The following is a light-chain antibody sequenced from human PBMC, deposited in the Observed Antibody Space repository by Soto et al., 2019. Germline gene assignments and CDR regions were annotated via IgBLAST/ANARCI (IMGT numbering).Light chain of an antibody. CDR2: GAS. V-gene: IGKV3-15*01. Sequence: EIVLTQSPATLSLSPGERATLSCRASQSVSSYLAWYQQKPGQAPRLLIHGASTRDTGVPDRFSGSASGTEFTLTISSLQSEDFAVYHCQQYNNWPRTFGQGTKVDIK. CDR3: QQYNNWPRT. CDR1: QSVSSY. J-gene: IGKJ1*01.